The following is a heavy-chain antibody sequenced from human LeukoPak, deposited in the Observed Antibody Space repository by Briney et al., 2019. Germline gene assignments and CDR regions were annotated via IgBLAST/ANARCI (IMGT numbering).Heavy chain of an antibody. CDR2: INAGNGNT. CDR3: ARGGADLWFGEFL. Sequence: GASVKVSCTASGYTFTSYAMHWVRQAPGQRLEWMGWINAGNGNTKYSQKFQGRVTITRDTSASTAYMELSSLRSEDTAVYYCARGGADLWFGEFLWGQGTLVTVSS. CDR1: GYTFTSYA. V-gene: IGHV1-3*01. D-gene: IGHD3-10*01. J-gene: IGHJ4*02.